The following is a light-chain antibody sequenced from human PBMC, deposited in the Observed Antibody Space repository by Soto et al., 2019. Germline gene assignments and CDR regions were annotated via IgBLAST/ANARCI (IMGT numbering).Light chain of an antibody. CDR1: SSDVGSYNL. CDR3: CSYAGSSTVV. V-gene: IGLV2-23*01. CDR2: EGS. J-gene: IGLJ2*01. Sequence: QSALTQPASVSGSPGQSITISCTGTSSDVGSYNLVSWYQQHPGKAPKLMIYEGSKWPSGVSNRFSGSKSGNTASLTISGLQAEDEADYYCCSYAGSSTVVFGGGTKGTVL.